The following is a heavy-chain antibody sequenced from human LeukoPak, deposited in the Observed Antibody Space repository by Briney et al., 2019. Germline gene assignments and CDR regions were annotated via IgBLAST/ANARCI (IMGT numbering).Heavy chain of an antibody. CDR2: IYPGDSDT. D-gene: IGHD6-6*01. Sequence: GESLKISCKGSGYRFTSYWIGWVRQMPGKGLEWMGIIYPGDSDTRYSPSFQGQVTISADKSISTAYLQWSSLKASDTAMYYCARARAYSSSVDAFDIWGQGTMVTVSS. V-gene: IGHV5-51*01. CDR1: GYRFTSYW. CDR3: ARARAYSSSVDAFDI. J-gene: IGHJ3*02.